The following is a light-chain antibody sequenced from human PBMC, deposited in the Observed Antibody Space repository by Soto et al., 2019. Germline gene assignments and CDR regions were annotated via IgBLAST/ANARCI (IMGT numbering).Light chain of an antibody. V-gene: IGLV2-8*01. CDR2: EVT. CDR1: SRDVGGYYY. Sequence: QSALNQPPSASCAAGQSLTISCSVTSRDVGGYYYVSWYQQYPGKTPKLMIFEVTKRPSGVPDRFSGSKSGNTASLTISGLQAEDEGDYYCSSYSRTTTSYPRSGTPVFGTGTKVNV. CDR3: SSYSRTTTSYPRSGTPV. J-gene: IGLJ1*01.